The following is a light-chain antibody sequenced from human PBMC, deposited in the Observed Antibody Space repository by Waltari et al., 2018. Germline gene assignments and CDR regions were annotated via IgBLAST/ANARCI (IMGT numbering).Light chain of an antibody. CDR3: SSYAGRNTL. V-gene: IGLV2-8*01. J-gene: IGLJ2*01. CDR1: SSDVGVHTY. Sequence: QSALTQPPSASGAPGQSVTIPCTVPSSDVGVHTYVSWYQQHPGEAPKPLIYEVSKRPPGVPDRFSGSKSGNTASLTVSGLQAEDEGDYYCSSYAGRNTLFGGGTKLTVL. CDR2: EVS.